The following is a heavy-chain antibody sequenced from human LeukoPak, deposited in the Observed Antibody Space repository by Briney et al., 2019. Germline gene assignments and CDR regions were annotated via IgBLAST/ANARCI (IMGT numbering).Heavy chain of an antibody. D-gene: IGHD4-17*01. CDR3: ARDPQTTVTTS. J-gene: IGHJ5*02. CDR2: IYYSGST. V-gene: IGHV4-39*07. CDR1: GGFISSSSYY. Sequence: SETLSLTCTVSGGFISSSSYYWGWIRQPPGKGLEWIGSIYYSGSTYYNPSLKSRVTISVDTSKNQFSLKLSSVTAADTAVYYCARDPQTTVTTSWGQGTLVTVSS.